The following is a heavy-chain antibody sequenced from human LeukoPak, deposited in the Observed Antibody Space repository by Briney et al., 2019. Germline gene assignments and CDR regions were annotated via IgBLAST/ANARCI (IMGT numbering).Heavy chain of an antibody. D-gene: IGHD6-13*01. J-gene: IGHJ4*02. CDR3: ARDISFEAAAAGSFDY. V-gene: IGHV3-21*01. Sequence: GGSLRLSCAASGFTFSSYSMNWVRQAPGKGLEWVSSISSSSSYIYYADSVKGRFTISRDNAKNSLYLQMNSLRAEDTAVYYCARDISFEAAAAGSFDYWGQGTLVTVSS. CDR2: ISSSSSYI. CDR1: GFTFSSYS.